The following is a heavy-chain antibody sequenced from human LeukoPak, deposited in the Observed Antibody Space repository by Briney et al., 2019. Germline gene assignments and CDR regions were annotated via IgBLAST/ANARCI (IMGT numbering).Heavy chain of an antibody. CDR3: ARGGVYSSGSYYLYYFDY. Sequence: GGSLRLSCAASGFTFSSYSMNWVRQAPGKGLEWVSCISSSSSYIDYADSVKGRFTISRDNAKNSLYLQMNSLRAEDTAVYYCARGGVYSSGSYYLYYFDYWGQGTLVTVSS. D-gene: IGHD6-19*01. V-gene: IGHV3-21*01. CDR2: ISSSSSYI. CDR1: GFTFSSYS. J-gene: IGHJ4*02.